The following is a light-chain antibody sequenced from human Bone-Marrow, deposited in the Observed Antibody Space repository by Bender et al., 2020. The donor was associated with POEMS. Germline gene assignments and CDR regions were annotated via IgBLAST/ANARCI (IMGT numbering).Light chain of an antibody. Sequence: QSALIQPPSASGSPGQSVTISCTGTSRDAASHNLVSWYQQHPGKAPKLIIYEVDKWPSGVPDRFSGSKSGNTASLTVSGLQADDEADYYCSSYVGDYWVFGGGTKLTVL. V-gene: IGLV2-8*01. CDR2: EVD. CDR1: SRDAASHNL. CDR3: SSYVGDYWV. J-gene: IGLJ3*02.